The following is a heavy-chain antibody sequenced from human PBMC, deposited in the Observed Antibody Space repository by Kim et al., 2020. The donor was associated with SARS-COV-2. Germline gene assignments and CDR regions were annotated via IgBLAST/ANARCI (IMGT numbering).Heavy chain of an antibody. CDR2: INAGNGDI. CDR1: GYSFTNYA. D-gene: IGHD3-10*01. J-gene: IGHJ5*02. Sequence: ASVKVSCKASGYSFTNYAIHWVRQAPGQRLEWMGWINAGNGDIRYSQKFQDRVTIIRDTSASTAYMELSSLRSEDTAVYYCARDVTPMVRGISNNWFDPWGQGTLVTVSS. V-gene: IGHV1-3*01. CDR3: ARDVTPMVRGISNNWFDP.